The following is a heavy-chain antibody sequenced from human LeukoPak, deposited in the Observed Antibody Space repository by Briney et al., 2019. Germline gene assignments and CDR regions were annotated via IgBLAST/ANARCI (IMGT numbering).Heavy chain of an antibody. V-gene: IGHV1-69*13. CDR1: GGTFSSYA. D-gene: IGHD6-13*01. CDR3: ARARSRHSSSSPGWFDP. J-gene: IGHJ5*02. CDR2: IIPIFGTA. Sequence: GASVKVSCKASGGTFSSYAISWVRQAPGQGLEWMGGIIPIFGTANYAQKFQGRVTITADESTSTAYMELSSLRSEDTAVYYRARARSRHSSSSPGWFDPWGQGTLVTVSS.